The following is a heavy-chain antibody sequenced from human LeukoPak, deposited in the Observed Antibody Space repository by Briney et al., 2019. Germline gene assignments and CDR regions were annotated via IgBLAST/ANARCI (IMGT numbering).Heavy chain of an antibody. J-gene: IGHJ4*02. D-gene: IGHD4-17*01. Sequence: PGGSLRLSCAASGFYFANYAMSWVRQAPGKGLEWVSGINWNGGSTGYADSVKGRFTISRDNAKNSLYLQMNSLRAEDTALYYCARGDYGDFDTFFDYWGQGTLVTVSS. V-gene: IGHV3-20*04. CDR3: ARGDYGDFDTFFDY. CDR1: GFYFANYA. CDR2: INWNGGST.